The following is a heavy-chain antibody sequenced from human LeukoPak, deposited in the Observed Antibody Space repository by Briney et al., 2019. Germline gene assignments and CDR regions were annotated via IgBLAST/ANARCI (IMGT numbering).Heavy chain of an antibody. CDR3: ARSYFDSSGYPWYFDP. J-gene: IGHJ2*01. D-gene: IGHD3-22*01. CDR2: IYYSGTS. Sequence: KASETLSLTCTVSGGSISSYYRSWIRQSPGKGLEWIGYIYYSGTSYYNPSLKSRVTISVDTSKNQFSLKLSSVTAADTAVYYCARSYFDSSGYPWYFDPWGRGTLVTVSS. CDR1: GGSISSYY. V-gene: IGHV4-59*06.